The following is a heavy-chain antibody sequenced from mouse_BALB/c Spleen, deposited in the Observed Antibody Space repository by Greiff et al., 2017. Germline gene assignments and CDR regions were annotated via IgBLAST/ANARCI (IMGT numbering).Heavy chain of an antibody. CDR1: GYTFTSYW. V-gene: IGHV1-7*01. D-gene: IGHD2-1*01. J-gene: IGHJ3*01. CDR3: ARWGGIYYGNYDWFAY. Sequence: QVQLQQSGAELAKPGASVKMSCKASGYTFTSYWMHWVKQRPGQGLEWIGYINPSTGYTEYNQKFKYKATLTADKSSSTAYMQLSSLTSEDSAVYYCARWGGIYYGNYDWFAYWGQGTLVTVSA. CDR2: INPSTGYT.